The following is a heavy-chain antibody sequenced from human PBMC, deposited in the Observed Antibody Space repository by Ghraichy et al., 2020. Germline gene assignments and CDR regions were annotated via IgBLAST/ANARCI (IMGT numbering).Heavy chain of an antibody. CDR3: TRGYCSGGSCYSGDAFDI. CDR1: GFTFSRYW. CDR2: INTDGSST. V-gene: IGHV3-74*01. D-gene: IGHD2-15*01. J-gene: IGHJ3*02. Sequence: GESLNISCAASGFTFSRYWMHWVRQAPGKGLVWVSRINTDGSSTTHADSVKGRFTISRDNAKNTLYLQMSSLRAEDTAVYYCTRGYCSGGSCYSGDAFDIWGQGTMVTVSS.